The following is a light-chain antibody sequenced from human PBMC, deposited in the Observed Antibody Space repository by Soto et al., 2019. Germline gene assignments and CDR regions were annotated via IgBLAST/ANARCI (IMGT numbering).Light chain of an antibody. V-gene: IGKV3-20*01. CDR1: QSVSSSY. CDR2: GAS. CDR3: QQYGSSSIT. Sequence: EIMLTQSPGTLSLSPGEGATLSCRASQSVSSSYLAWYQQKPGQAPRLLIFGASSRATGIPDRFSGSGSGTDFTLTISRLEPEDFAVYYCQQYGSSSITFGQGTRLEIK. J-gene: IGKJ5*01.